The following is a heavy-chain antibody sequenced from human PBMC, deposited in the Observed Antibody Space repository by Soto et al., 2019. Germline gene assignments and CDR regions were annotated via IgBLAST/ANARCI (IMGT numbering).Heavy chain of an antibody. CDR3: ARVRVYDSSGYYYLDY. D-gene: IGHD3-22*01. CDR1: GGSISSGGYY. CDR2: IYYSGTT. Sequence: KASETLSLTCTVSGGSISSGGYYWSWIRQHPXKGLEWIGYIYYSGTTYYNPSLKSRVTISVDTSKNQFSLKLSSVTAADTAVYYCARVRVYDSSGYYYLDYWGQGTLVTVSS. V-gene: IGHV4-31*03. J-gene: IGHJ4*02.